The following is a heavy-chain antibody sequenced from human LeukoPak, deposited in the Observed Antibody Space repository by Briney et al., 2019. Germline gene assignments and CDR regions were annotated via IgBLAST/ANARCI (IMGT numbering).Heavy chain of an antibody. D-gene: IGHD2/OR15-2a*01. CDR3: ARAPRSVSHGMDV. CDR1: GGSISSSSYY. V-gene: IGHV4-39*07. CDR2: IYYSGST. Sequence: SETLSLTCTVSGGSISSSSYYWGWIRQPPGKGLEWIGSIYYSGSTYYNPSLKSRVTISVDTSKNQFSLKLSSVTAADTAVYYCARAPRSVSHGMDVWGQGTTVTVSS. J-gene: IGHJ6*02.